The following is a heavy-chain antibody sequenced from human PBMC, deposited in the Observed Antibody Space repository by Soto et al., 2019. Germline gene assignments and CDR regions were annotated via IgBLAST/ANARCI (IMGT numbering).Heavy chain of an antibody. Sequence: QVQLVESEGGLVKPGGSLRLSCVASGFTFSDYYMSWIRQAPGKGLEWISDISSSSTYTNYADSVKGRFSISRDNAKNSLYLQMNSLRVEDTAVYYCARDREYSYGYTNYWGQGTLVTVSS. V-gene: IGHV3-11*05. CDR1: GFTFSDYY. D-gene: IGHD5-18*01. J-gene: IGHJ4*02. CDR2: ISSSSTYT. CDR3: ARDREYSYGYTNY.